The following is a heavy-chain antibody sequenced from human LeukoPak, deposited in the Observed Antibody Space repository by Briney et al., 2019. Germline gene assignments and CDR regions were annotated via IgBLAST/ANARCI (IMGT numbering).Heavy chain of an antibody. V-gene: IGHV1-46*01. CDR1: GYIFTSYN. Sequence: ASVKVSCKSSGYIFTSYNMYWVRQAPGQGLEGMGIINSSGGSTNYAQKFQGRVTMTRDTSTSTVYMELSSLRSEDTAVYYCAKGYSNNWEFDYWGQGTLVTVSS. D-gene: IGHD6-13*01. CDR2: INSSGGST. J-gene: IGHJ4*02. CDR3: AKGYSNNWEFDY.